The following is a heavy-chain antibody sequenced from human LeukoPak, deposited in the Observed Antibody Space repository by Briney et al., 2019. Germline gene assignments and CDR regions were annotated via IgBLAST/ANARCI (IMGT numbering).Heavy chain of an antibody. CDR3: ARVDIGY. D-gene: IGHD5-12*01. V-gene: IGHV1-2*02. CDR2: LNTNSGGT. Sequence: ASVKVSREASVYSFTDNYMHWVREAPGQGVESTGRLNTNSGGTNYAQRFQGRVTISRDTSISTVYMELSRLRSDDTAGYYSARVDIGYWGQGTLVTVSS. CDR1: VYSFTDNY. J-gene: IGHJ4*02.